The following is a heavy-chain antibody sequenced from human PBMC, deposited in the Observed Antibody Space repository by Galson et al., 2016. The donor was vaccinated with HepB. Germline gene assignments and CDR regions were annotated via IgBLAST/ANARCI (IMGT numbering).Heavy chain of an antibody. V-gene: IGHV4-39*01. CDR2: IYYTGST. CDR3: ATDREPRWFYI. Sequence: ETLSLTCTVSGASVSRTPFYWGWMRQPPGKGLEWIGSIYYTGSTYYNPSLKSRVTISADTSKNRFILTLSSVTAADTAVYYCATDREPRWFYIWGRGTLVTVSS. D-gene: IGHD4-23*01. J-gene: IGHJ4*02. CDR1: GASVSRTPFY.